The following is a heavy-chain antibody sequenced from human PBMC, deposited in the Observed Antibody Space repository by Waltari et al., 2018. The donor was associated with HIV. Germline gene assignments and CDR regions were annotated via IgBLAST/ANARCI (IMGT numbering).Heavy chain of an antibody. CDR3: ARGGLYYAPFDY. Sequence: EVQLVESGGGLVQPGGSLRLSCAASGFTFSSYSMNWFRQAPGKGLEWGSYISSSSSTIYYADSVKGRFTISRDNAKNSLYLQMNSLRAEDTAVYYCARGGLYYAPFDYWGQGTLVTVSS. D-gene: IGHD3-22*01. J-gene: IGHJ4*02. CDR1: GFTFSSYS. CDR2: ISSSSSTI. V-gene: IGHV3-48*01.